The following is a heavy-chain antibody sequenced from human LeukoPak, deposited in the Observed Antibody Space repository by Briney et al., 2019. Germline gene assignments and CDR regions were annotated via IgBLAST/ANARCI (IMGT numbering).Heavy chain of an antibody. Sequence: GGSLRLSCAASGFTFDDYAMHWVRQAPGKGLEWVSGISWNSGSIGYPDSVKGRFTISRDNAKNSLYLQMNSLRAEDTALYYCAKIRGTWVTTYAFDIWGKGTMVSVSS. D-gene: IGHD4-11*01. V-gene: IGHV3-9*01. J-gene: IGHJ3*02. CDR1: GFTFDDYA. CDR2: ISWNSGSI. CDR3: AKIRGTWVTTYAFDI.